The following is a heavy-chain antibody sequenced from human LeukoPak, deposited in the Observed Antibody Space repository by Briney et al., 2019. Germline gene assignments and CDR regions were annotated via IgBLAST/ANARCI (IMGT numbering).Heavy chain of an antibody. J-gene: IGHJ5*02. CDR1: GYTFSDYY. CDR3: AREGDPSNIVARPKWFDP. D-gene: IGHD6-6*01. Sequence: ASVKVSCKASGYTFSDYYIHWMRQVPGQGLEWMGWINPHSGGTHYAQKFQGRVTMTRDTSISTAYMDLSRLRSDDTAVYYCAREGDPSNIVARPKWFDPWGQGTLVTVSS. CDR2: INPHSGGT. V-gene: IGHV1-2*02.